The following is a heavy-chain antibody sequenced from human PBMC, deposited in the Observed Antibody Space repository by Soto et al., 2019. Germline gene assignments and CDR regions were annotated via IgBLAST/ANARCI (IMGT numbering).Heavy chain of an antibody. Sequence: QVQLQESGPRLVKPSGTLSLTCAVSSGSIDYVYWWSWVRQSPGKGLEWIGETSHDGVTNYNPSLECPVAISLDKSKNQSYLARNAVTAADTAMHYCARNRDCPRPGCSVGWFDPWGPRTLVTVSS. CDR1: SGSIDYVYW. CDR2: TSHDGVT. V-gene: IGHV4-4*02. J-gene: IGHJ5*02. CDR3: ARNRDCPRPGCSVGWFDP. D-gene: IGHD6-19*01.